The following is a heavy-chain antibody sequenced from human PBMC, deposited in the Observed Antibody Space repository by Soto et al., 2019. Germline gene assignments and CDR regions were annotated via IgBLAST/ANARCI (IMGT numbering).Heavy chain of an antibody. CDR1: GGTFSSYS. V-gene: IGHV1-69*02. D-gene: IGHD3-10*01. CDR2: IIPILGIA. J-gene: IGHJ4*02. Sequence: QVQLVQSGAGVKKPGSSVKVSCKASGGTFSSYSISWVRQAPGQGLEWMGRIIPILGIANYAQKFQGRVTITADKSTSTAYMGLSSLGSEDTAVYYCASSSRVLLDYWGQGTLVTVSS. CDR3: ASSSRVLLDY.